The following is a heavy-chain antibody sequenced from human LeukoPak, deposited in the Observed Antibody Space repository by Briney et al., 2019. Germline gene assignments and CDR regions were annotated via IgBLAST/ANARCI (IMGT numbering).Heavy chain of an antibody. CDR3: ARDHQYTYTNYGDY. CDR2: IWFDGSNK. Sequence: GGSLRLSGAASGFTFSSYVLHWFRQAPGKGLEWVAVIWFDGSNKFYADSVKGRFTISRDNSKNTLYLQMNSLRAEDTAIYYCARDHQYTYTNYGDYWGQGTLVTVSS. CDR1: GFTFSSYV. D-gene: IGHD4-11*01. V-gene: IGHV3-33*01. J-gene: IGHJ4*02.